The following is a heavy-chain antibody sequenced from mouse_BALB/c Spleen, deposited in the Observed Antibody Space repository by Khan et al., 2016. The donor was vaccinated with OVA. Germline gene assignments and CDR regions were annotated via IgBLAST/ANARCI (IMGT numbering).Heavy chain of an antibody. J-gene: IGHJ3*01. CDR2: INPYYGST. Sequence: EVKLMESGPELVKPGASVKISCKTSGFSFTDYMILWVKQSHGKSLEWIGSINPYYGSTTYNLKFRDKATLTVDKSSSTAYMQLNSLTSEDSAVYYWARSGWLQGLLAYWGQGTLVTVSA. V-gene: IGHV1-39*01. CDR1: GFSFTDYM. D-gene: IGHD2-2*01. CDR3: ARSGWLQGLLAY.